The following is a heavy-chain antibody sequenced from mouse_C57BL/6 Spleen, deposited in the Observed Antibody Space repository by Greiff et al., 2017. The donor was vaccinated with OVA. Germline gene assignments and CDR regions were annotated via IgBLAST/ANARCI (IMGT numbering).Heavy chain of an antibody. Sequence: EVMLVESGGGLVKPGGSLKLSCAASGFTFSSYGMSWVRQTPDKRLEWVATISSGGSYTYYPDSVKGRFTISRDNAKNTLYLQMSSLKSEDTAMYYCARHDYGSSGDYWGQGTTLTVSS. V-gene: IGHV5-6*03. D-gene: IGHD1-1*01. J-gene: IGHJ2*01. CDR3: ARHDYGSSGDY. CDR1: GFTFSSYG. CDR2: ISSGGSYT.